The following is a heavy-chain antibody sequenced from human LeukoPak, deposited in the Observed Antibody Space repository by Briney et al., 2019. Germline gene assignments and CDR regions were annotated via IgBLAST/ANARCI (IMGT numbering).Heavy chain of an antibody. CDR1: GGSISSYY. V-gene: IGHV4-59*01. CDR2: IYYSGST. CDR3: ASERSGGSAGYFDY. Sequence: SEILSLTCTVSGGSISSYYWSWIRQPPGKGLEWIGYIYYSGSTNYNPSLKSRVTISVDTSKNQFSLKLSSVTAADTAVYYCASERSGGSAGYFDYWGQGTLVTVSS. D-gene: IGHD1-26*01. J-gene: IGHJ4*02.